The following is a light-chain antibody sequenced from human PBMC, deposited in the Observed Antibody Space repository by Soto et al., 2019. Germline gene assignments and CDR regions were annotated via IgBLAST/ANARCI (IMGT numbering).Light chain of an antibody. CDR2: DVS. Sequence: QSALTQPASVSGSLGQSITIACTATSKDISFFNYFSWCQQHSGKAPQLIIYDVSSRPSGVSNRFSGSRSGNTASLTISRLQTEDEADYYCNSYPSSNTLVFGTGTKVPVL. V-gene: IGLV2-14*03. CDR1: SKDISFFNY. CDR3: NSYPSSNTLV. J-gene: IGLJ1*01.